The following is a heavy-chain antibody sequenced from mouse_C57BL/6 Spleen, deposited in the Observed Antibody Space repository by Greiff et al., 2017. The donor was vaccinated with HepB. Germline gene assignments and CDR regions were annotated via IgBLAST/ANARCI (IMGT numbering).Heavy chain of an antibody. CDR1: GYTFTSYW. V-gene: IGHV1-69*01. Sequence: QVQLKQPGAELVMPGASVKLSCKASGYTFTSYWMHWVKQRPGQGLEWIGEIDPSDSYTNYNQKFKGKSTLTVDKSSSTAYMQLSSLTSEDSAVYYCASRYYGGSCDFDYWGQGTTLTVSS. J-gene: IGHJ2*01. CDR2: IDPSDSYT. CDR3: ASRYYGGSCDFDY. D-gene: IGHD1-1*01.